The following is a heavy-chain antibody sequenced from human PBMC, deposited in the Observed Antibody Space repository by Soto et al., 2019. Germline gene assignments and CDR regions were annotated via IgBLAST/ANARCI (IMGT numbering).Heavy chain of an antibody. J-gene: IGHJ1*01. D-gene: IGHD2-21*02. CDR1: GVSISSGGYY. CDR3: ARGPGPNCGGDCAEYFQH. Sequence: QVQLQEAGPGLVKPSQTLSLTCTVSGVSISSGGYYWIWIRQHPGTGLERIGYIYYSGSTYYNPYLKSRVTISVDTSKNQFSLKLSSVTAADTAVYYCARGPGPNCGGDCAEYFQHWGQGTLVTVSS. V-gene: IGHV4-31*03. CDR2: IYYSGST.